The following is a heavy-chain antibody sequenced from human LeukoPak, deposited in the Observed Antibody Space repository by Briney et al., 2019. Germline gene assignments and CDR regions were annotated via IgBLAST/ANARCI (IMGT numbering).Heavy chain of an antibody. CDR1: GYSFTSYW. J-gene: IGHJ4*02. CDR3: ARQTQYCTNGVCYPHFDY. CDR2: IYPGDSDT. D-gene: IGHD2-8*01. V-gene: IGHV5-51*01. Sequence: GESLKISCKGSGYSFTSYWIGWVRQMPGKGLEWMGIIYPGDSDTRYSPSFQGQGTISADKSISTAYLQWSSLKASDTAMYYCARQTQYCTNGVCYPHFDYWGQGTLVTVSS.